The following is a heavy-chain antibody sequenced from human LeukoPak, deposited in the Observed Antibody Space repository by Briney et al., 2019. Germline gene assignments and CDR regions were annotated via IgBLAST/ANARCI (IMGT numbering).Heavy chain of an antibody. CDR2: INPTSGAT. J-gene: IGHJ6*03. D-gene: IGHD2-15*01. CDR1: GGTFSSYA. Sequence: ASVKVSCKASGGTFSSYAISWVRQAPRQGLEWMGWINPTSGATNYAPKFQGRVTMTKDTSISTAYMEPNSLKSDDTAVYFCARGVVAATFYYYMDVWGKGTTVTVSS. CDR3: ARGVVAATFYYYMDV. V-gene: IGHV1-2*02.